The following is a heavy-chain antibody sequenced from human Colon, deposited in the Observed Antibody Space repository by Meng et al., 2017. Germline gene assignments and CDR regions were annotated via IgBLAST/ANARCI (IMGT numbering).Heavy chain of an antibody. CDR2: IYYSGST. D-gene: IGHD2-15*01. CDR1: GGSVSSGSYY. CDR3: ARESYYCSGGSCYSGNWFDP. Sequence: SETLSLTCTVSGGSVSSGSYYWSWIRQPPGKGLEWIGYIYYSGSTNYNPSLKSRVTLSVDTSKNQFSLKLSSVTAADTAVYYCARESYYCSGGSCYSGNWFDPWGQGTLVTVSS. V-gene: IGHV4-61*01. J-gene: IGHJ5*01.